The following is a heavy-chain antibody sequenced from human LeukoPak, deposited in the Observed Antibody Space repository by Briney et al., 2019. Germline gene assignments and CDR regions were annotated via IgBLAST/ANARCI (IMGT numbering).Heavy chain of an antibody. D-gene: IGHD4-17*01. CDR1: GFTFSSYS. CDR2: ISSSSSYI. J-gene: IGHJ4*02. CDR3: AGAGDYGDYEGGY. V-gene: IGHV3-21*01. Sequence: PGGSLRLSCAASGFTFSSYSMNWVRQAPGKGLEWVSSISSSSSYIYYADSVKGRFTISRDNAKNSLYLQMNSLRAEDTAVYYCAGAGDYGDYEGGYWGQGTLVTVSS.